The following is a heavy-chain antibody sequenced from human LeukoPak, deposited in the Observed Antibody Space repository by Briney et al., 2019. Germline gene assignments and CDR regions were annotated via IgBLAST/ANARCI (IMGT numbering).Heavy chain of an antibody. D-gene: IGHD3-10*01. J-gene: IGHJ4*02. CDR3: ARGYASGSYVDY. CDR1: GFTLSNSW. V-gene: IGHV3-7*01. CDR2: IKHDGSEN. Sequence: GGSLSLSRAASGFTLSNSWMSWVRPAPGKGLAWVANIKHDGSENYYVDSVKGRFTISRDNAKNSLYLQVKRRETGETAVYYCARGYASGSYVDYWGQGTLVTVSS.